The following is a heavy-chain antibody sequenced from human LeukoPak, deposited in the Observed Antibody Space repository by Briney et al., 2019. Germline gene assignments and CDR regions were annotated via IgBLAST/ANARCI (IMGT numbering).Heavy chain of an antibody. D-gene: IGHD6-6*01. V-gene: IGHV3-48*03. CDR1: GFTFSSYE. CDR2: ISSSGSTR. CDR3: ARERIAARLD. J-gene: IGHJ4*02. Sequence: GGSLRLSCAASGFTFSSYEMNWVRQAPGKGLEWVSYISSSGSTRHYADSVKGRFTISRDNAKNSLYLQMNSLRAEDTAVYYCARERIAARLDWGQGTLVTVSS.